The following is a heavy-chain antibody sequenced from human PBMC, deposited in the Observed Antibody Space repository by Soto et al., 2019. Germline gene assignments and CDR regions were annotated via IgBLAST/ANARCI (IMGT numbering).Heavy chain of an antibody. CDR1: GFTFSSYG. J-gene: IGHJ4*02. CDR2: ISYDGSNK. CDR3: AKTPGVYSYGLISVDY. D-gene: IGHD5-18*01. Sequence: GGSLRLSCAASGFTFSSYGMHWVRQAPGKGLEWVAVISYDGSNKYYADSVKGRFTISRDNSKNTLYLQMNSLRAEDTAVYYCAKTPGVYSYGLISVDYWGQGTLVTVSS. V-gene: IGHV3-30*18.